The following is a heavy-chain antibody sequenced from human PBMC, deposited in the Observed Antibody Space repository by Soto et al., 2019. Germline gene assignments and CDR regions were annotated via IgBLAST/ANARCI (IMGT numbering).Heavy chain of an antibody. CDR3: ARDRSGYYGSGSYYPFDY. CDR1: GGSISSGGYY. CDR2: IYYSGST. Sequence: SETLSLTCTVSGGSISSGGYYWSWIRQHPGKGLEWIGYIYYSGSTYYNPSLKSRVTISVDTSKNQFSLKLSSVTAADTAVYYCARDRSGYYGSGSYYPFDYWGQGTLVTVSS. D-gene: IGHD3-10*01. J-gene: IGHJ4*02. V-gene: IGHV4-31*03.